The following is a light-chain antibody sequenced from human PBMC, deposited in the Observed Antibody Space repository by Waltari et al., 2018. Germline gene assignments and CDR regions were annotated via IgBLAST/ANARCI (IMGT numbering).Light chain of an antibody. CDR3: QQYYSDPLT. V-gene: IGKV1-8*01. Sequence: AIQMTQSPSSFPASTGDRVTITCRASQHIAGYLAWYQQKPGKAPKLLIYAASTLQSGVPSRFSGSGSGTDFTLTISCLQSEDFATYYCQQYYSDPLTFGGGTKVEIK. J-gene: IGKJ4*01. CDR1: QHIAGY. CDR2: AAS.